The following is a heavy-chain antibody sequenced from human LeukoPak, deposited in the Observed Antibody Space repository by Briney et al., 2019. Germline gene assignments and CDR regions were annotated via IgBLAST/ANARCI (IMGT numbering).Heavy chain of an antibody. CDR3: ARDVPDIVLMVYATAYYFDY. D-gene: IGHD2-8*01. CDR2: ISHDGSNK. Sequence: PGRSLRLSCAASGFTFSSYAMHWVRQAPGKGLEWVAVISHDGSNKYYADSVKGRFTISRDNSKNTLYLQMNSLRAEDTAVYYCARDVPDIVLMVYATAYYFDYWGQGTLVTVSS. V-gene: IGHV3-30*04. J-gene: IGHJ4*02. CDR1: GFTFSSYA.